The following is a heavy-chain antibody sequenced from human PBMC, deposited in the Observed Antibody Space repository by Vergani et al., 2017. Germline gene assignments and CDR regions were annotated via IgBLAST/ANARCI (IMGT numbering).Heavy chain of an antibody. CDR2: ISSSSSYI. Sequence: EVQLVESGGGLVKPGGSLRLSCAASGFTFSRYGMNWVRQAPGKGLVWVSSISSSSSYIYYADSLKGRFTISRDNAKNSLYLQMNSLRVEETAVYYCAREGGSSSDVYDFWGQGTLVTVSS. CDR1: GFTFSRYG. V-gene: IGHV3-21*01. CDR3: AREGGSSSDVYDF. D-gene: IGHD6-13*01. J-gene: IGHJ4*02.